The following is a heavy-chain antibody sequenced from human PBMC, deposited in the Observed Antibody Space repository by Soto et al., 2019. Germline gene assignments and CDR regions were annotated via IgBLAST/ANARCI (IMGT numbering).Heavy chain of an antibody. D-gene: IGHD2-15*01. V-gene: IGHV1-46*01. CDR2: IDPSGGVT. CDR1: GYTFTKFH. J-gene: IGHJ4*02. CDR3: ARDVIGQDKYETIGLFFDH. Sequence: QVQLIQFGAEVKKPGASVKVSCRASGYTFTKFHIHWVRQAPGQGLEWMGMIDPSGGVTRDAQRFQGKITMTSDTATRSVYMGLRGLTAEETAVYFCARDVIGQDKYETIGLFFDHWGPGTLVTVSS.